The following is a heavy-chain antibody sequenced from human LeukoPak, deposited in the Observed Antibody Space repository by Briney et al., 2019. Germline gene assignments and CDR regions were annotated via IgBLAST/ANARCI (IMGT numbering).Heavy chain of an antibody. D-gene: IGHD3-10*01. CDR3: ATDYYGSGSYYGPYYYYGMDV. CDR2: ISYDGSNK. J-gene: IGHJ6*02. V-gene: IGHV3-30*03. CDR1: GXTFSSYG. Sequence: GGSLRLSCAASGXTFSSYGMHWVRQAPGKGLEWVAVISYDGSNKYYADSVKGRFTISRDNSENTLYLQMNSLRAEDTAVYYCATDYYGSGSYYGPYYYYGMDVWGQGTTVTVSS.